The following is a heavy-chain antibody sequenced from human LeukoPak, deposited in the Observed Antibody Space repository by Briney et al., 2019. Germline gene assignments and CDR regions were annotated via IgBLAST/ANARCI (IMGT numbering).Heavy chain of an antibody. Sequence: PSETLSLTCTVSGGSISSYYWSWIRQPPGKGLEWIGYIYYSGSTNYNPSLKSRVTISVDTSKNQFSLKLSSVTAADTAVYYCARDLGRGSMDVWGLGTTVTVSS. CDR2: IYYSGST. CDR3: ARDLGRGSMDV. CDR1: GGSISSYY. J-gene: IGHJ6*02. V-gene: IGHV4-59*01. D-gene: IGHD1-26*01.